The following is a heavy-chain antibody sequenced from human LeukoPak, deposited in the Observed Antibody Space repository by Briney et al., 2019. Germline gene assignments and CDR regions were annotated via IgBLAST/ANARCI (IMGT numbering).Heavy chain of an antibody. CDR2: INPDSGGT. CDR3: ARDDNYYDSSGYYPYYYYGMDV. D-gene: IGHD3-22*01. J-gene: IGHJ6*02. Sequence: PEASVKVSCKASGYTFTGYYMHWVRQAPGQGLEWMGWINPDSGGTNYAQKFQGRVTMTRDTSISTAYMELSRLRSDDTAVYYCARDDNYYDSSGYYPYYYYGMDVWGQGTTVTDSS. CDR1: GYTFTGYY. V-gene: IGHV1-2*02.